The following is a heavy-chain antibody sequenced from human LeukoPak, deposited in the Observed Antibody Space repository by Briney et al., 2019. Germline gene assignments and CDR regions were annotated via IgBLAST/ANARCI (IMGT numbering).Heavy chain of an antibody. CDR2: INPSGGST. CDR3: ARDPDSNYDFWSGYPQFDP. Sequence: ASVKVSCKASGYTFTSYYMHWVRQAPGQGLEWMGIINPSGGSTSYAQKFQGRVTMTRDTSTSTVYMELSSLRSEDTAVYYCARDPDSNYDFWSGYPQFDPWGQGTLVTASS. J-gene: IGHJ5*02. D-gene: IGHD3-3*01. CDR1: GYTFTSYY. V-gene: IGHV1-46*01.